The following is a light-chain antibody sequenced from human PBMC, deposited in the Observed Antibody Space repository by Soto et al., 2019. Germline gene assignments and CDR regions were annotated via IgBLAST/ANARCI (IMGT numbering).Light chain of an antibody. V-gene: IGKV1-27*01. J-gene: IGKJ1*01. CDR1: QGISEY. CDR3: HSYNNIPRT. Sequence: DIQMAQSPSSLSASIGDRVTITCRASQGISEYLAWYQQRPGNAPNLLIYGASILQSGVPSRFSGSGSGTHFTLTNSSLQPEDVANYYCHSYNNIPRTFGKGTTVEIK. CDR2: GAS.